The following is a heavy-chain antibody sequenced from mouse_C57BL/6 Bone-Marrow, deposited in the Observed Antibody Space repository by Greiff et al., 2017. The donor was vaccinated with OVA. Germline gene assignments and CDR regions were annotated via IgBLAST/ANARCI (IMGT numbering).Heavy chain of an antibody. CDR1: GYTLTDYY. V-gene: IGHV1-19*01. CDR2: INPYNGGT. J-gene: IGHJ3*01. D-gene: IGHD1-1*01. Sequence: VQLQQSGPVLVKPGASVKMSCKASGYTLTDYYMNWVKQSHGKSLEWIGVINPYNGGTSYNQKFKGKATLTVDKSSSTAYMELNSLTSEDSAVYYCAREYPYYYGSSPPFAYWGQGTLVTVSA. CDR3: AREYPYYYGSSPPFAY.